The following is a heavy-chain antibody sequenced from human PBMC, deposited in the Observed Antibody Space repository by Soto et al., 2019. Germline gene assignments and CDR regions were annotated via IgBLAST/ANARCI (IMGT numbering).Heavy chain of an antibody. V-gene: IGHV4-59*01. D-gene: IGHD6-19*01. Sequence: QVQLQESGPGLVKPSETLSLTCTVSGGSISNYYWSWIRQPPGKGLEWIGYIYYSGSTNYNPSLTXRVTLSVGTSQNQFSLKLTSVTAADTAVYYCARGMAGNFDYWGQGTLVTVSS. CDR1: GGSISNYY. CDR3: ARGMAGNFDY. CDR2: IYYSGST. J-gene: IGHJ4*02.